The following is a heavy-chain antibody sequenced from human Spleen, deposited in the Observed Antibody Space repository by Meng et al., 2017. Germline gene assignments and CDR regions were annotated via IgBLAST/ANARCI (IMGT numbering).Heavy chain of an antibody. V-gene: IGHV3-33*01. CDR1: GFTFSSYG. J-gene: IGHJ3*01. D-gene: IGHD2-15*01. CDR3: AGCSGGSCYSGFGD. Sequence: GESLKISCAASGFTFSSYGMHWVRQAPGKGLEWVAVIWYDGSNKYYADSVKGRFTISRDNSKNTLYLQMNSLRAEDTAVYYCAGCSGGSCYSGFGDWGQGTMVTVSS. CDR2: IWYDGSNK.